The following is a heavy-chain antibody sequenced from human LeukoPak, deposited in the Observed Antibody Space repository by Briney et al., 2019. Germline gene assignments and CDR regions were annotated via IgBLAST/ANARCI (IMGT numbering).Heavy chain of an antibody. CDR2: INHSGST. V-gene: IGHV4-34*01. CDR1: GGSFSGYY. J-gene: IGHJ4*02. CDR3: ASSTPWIQLWYGRDY. Sequence: SETLPLTCAVYGGSFSGYYWSWIRQPPGKGLEWIGEINHSGSTNYNPSLKSRVTISVDTSKNQFSLKLSSVTAADTAVYYCASSTPWIQLWYGRDYWGQGTLVTVSS. D-gene: IGHD5-18*01.